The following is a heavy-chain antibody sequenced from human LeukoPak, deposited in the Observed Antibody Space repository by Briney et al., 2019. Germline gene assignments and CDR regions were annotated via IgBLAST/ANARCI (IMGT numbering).Heavy chain of an antibody. J-gene: IGHJ4*02. Sequence: TSETLSLTCTVSGGSISSSSYYWGWIRQPPGKGLEWIGSIYYSGSTYYNPSLKSRVTISVDTSKNQFSLKLSSVTAADTAVYYCARRIVVVPAATNKFDYWGQGTLVTVSS. CDR2: IYYSGST. V-gene: IGHV4-39*07. D-gene: IGHD2-2*01. CDR1: GGSISSSSYY. CDR3: ARRIVVVPAATNKFDY.